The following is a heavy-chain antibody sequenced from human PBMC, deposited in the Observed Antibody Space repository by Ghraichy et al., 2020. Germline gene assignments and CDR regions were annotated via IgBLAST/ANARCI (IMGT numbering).Heavy chain of an antibody. CDR2: INAGNGNT. V-gene: IGHV1-3*01. Sequence: ASVKVSCKASGYTFTSYAMHWVRQAPGQRLEWMGWINAGNGNTKYSQKFQGRVTITRDTSASTAYMELSSLRSKDTAVYYCARGSGLYSSGWFGYWGQGTLVTVSS. D-gene: IGHD6-19*01. CDR3: ARGSGLYSSGWFGY. J-gene: IGHJ4*02. CDR1: GYTFTSYA.